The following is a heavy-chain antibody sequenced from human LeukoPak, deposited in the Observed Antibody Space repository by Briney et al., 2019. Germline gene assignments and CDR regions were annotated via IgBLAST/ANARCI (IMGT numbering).Heavy chain of an antibody. D-gene: IGHD5-24*01. CDR1: GGSISSYY. J-gene: IGHJ4*02. V-gene: IGHV4-59*01. CDR2: IYYSGST. Sequence: SETLSLTCTVSGGSISSYYWSWIRQPPGKGLEWIGYIYYSGSTNYNPSPKSRVTISVDTSKNQFSLKLSSVTAADTAVYYCARGGDGYKISLFDYWGQGTLVTVSS. CDR3: ARGGDGYKISLFDY.